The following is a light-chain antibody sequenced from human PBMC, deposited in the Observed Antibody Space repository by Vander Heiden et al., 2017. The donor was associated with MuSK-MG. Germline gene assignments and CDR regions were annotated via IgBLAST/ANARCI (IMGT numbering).Light chain of an antibody. CDR2: DAS. CDR3: RQRSNWPYT. CDR1: QSATNY. V-gene: IGKV3-11*01. Sequence: EIVLTQSPATLSLSPGEKATLSCRASQSATNYLAWYQQKPGQAPRLLIYDASNRATGIPARFSGSGSGTDFTLTISSLEPEDFAVYYCRQRSNWPYTFGQGTKVEIK. J-gene: IGKJ2*01.